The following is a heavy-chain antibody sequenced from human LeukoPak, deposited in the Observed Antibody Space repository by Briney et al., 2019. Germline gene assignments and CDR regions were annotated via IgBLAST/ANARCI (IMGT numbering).Heavy chain of an antibody. Sequence: ASVKVSCKASGYTFTGYYMHWVRQAPGQGLEWMGWINPNSGGTNYAQKFQGRVTMTRDTSISTAYMELSRLRSDDTAVYYCARDQEYSSSWYDAFDIWGQGTMVTVSS. D-gene: IGHD6-13*01. J-gene: IGHJ3*02. CDR2: INPNSGGT. V-gene: IGHV1-2*02. CDR3: ARDQEYSSSWYDAFDI. CDR1: GYTFTGYY.